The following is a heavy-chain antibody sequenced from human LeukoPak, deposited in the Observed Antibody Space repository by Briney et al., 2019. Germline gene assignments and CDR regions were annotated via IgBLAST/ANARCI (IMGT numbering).Heavy chain of an antibody. CDR2: ISHDGSNN. D-gene: IGHD6-19*01. V-gene: IGHV3-30-3*01. CDR3: ARDRFPSSGWYWYFDL. CDR1: GFTFNTYA. J-gene: IGHJ2*01. Sequence: PGRSLRLSCAASGFTFNTYAIHWVRQAPGKGLEWVAVISHDGSNNYYADSVKGRFTISRENSKNTLYLQVNSLRVEDTAVYYCARDRFPSSGWYWYFDLWGRGTLVTVSP.